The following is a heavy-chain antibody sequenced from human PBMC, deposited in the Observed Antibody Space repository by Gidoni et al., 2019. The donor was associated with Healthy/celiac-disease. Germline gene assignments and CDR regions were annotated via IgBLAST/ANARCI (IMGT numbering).Heavy chain of an antibody. CDR3: ARLNYYDSSGYRGFDY. V-gene: IGHV4-39*01. J-gene: IGHJ4*02. Sequence: QLQLQQSGPGLVTPSETLSPTCTVSGGSISSTSYYWGWIRQPPGKGLEWIGSIYYSGSTAYNPSLKSRVNISVDTYKNQFSLKLSSGTAADTAVYYCARLNYYDSSGYRGFDYWGQGTLVTVSS. D-gene: IGHD3-22*01. CDR1: GGSISSTSYY. CDR2: IYYSGST.